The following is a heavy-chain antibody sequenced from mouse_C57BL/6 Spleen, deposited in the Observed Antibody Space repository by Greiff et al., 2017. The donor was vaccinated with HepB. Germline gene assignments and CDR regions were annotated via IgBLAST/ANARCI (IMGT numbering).Heavy chain of an antibody. Sequence: QVQLQQSGAELVRPGASVTLSCKASGYTFTDYEMHWVKQTPVHGLEWIGAIDPETGGTAYNQKFKGKAILTADKSSSTAYMDLRSLTSEDSAVYYCTRWLLRRVYFDYWGQGTTLTVSS. CDR2: IDPETGGT. CDR1: GYTFTDYE. J-gene: IGHJ2*01. V-gene: IGHV1-15*01. D-gene: IGHD2-3*01. CDR3: TRWLLRRVYFDY.